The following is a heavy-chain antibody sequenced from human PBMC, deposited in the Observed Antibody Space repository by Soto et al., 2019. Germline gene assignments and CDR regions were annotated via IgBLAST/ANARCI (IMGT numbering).Heavy chain of an antibody. CDR1: GYTYISHG. D-gene: IGHD2-15*01. CDR2: ISGKNCNT. V-gene: IGHV1-18*04. J-gene: IGHJ6*02. CDR3: ARVSSSIVVVPDYGMDV. Sequence: ASVKVSCKGSGYTYISHGMRGVGQAPGQGLEWMGWISGKNCNTNYAQKLQGRVTLTTDTSTSTAYMELRSLRSDDTAVYYCARVSSSIVVVPDYGMDVWGQGTRSPSP.